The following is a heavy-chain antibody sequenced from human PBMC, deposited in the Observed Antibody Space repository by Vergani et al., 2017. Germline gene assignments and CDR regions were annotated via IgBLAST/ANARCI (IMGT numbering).Heavy chain of an antibody. V-gene: IGHV4-39*01. CDR1: GGSISSSSYY. J-gene: IGHJ4*02. CDR3: ARHGGGRGCSGYDCPIDY. Sequence: QLQLQESGPGLVKPSETLSLTCTVSGGSISSSSYYWGWIRQPPGKGLEWIGSIYYSGSTYYNPSLNSRVTISVDTSKNQFSLKLSSVTAADTAVYYCARHGGGRGCSGYDCPIDYWGQGTLVTVSS. D-gene: IGHD5-12*01. CDR2: IYYSGST.